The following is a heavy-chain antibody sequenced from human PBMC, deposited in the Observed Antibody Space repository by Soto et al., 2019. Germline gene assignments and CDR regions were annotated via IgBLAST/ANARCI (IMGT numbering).Heavy chain of an antibody. CDR1: GFTFSSYG. J-gene: IGHJ5*02. V-gene: IGHV3-33*01. D-gene: IGHD2-2*01. Sequence: QVQLVESGGGVVQPGRSLRLSCAASGFTFSSYGMHWVRQAPGKGLEWVAVIWYDGSNKYYADSVKGRFTISRDNSKNTLYLQMNSLRAEDTAVYYCARDGRSCSSTSCYPGWFDPWGQGPLVTVSS. CDR2: IWYDGSNK. CDR3: ARDGRSCSSTSCYPGWFDP.